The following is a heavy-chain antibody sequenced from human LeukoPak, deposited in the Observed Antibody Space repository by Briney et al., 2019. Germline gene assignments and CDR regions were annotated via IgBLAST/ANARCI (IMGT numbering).Heavy chain of an antibody. D-gene: IGHD1-26*01. V-gene: IGHV4-39*01. Sequence: SETLSLTCNVSGGSISSSTYYWGWIRQPPGKGLEWIASIYYSGSTYQNPSLQSRVTISKDTSKNQFSLDLKSVTATDTAVYYCVWGDPYWFDSWGQGILLTVSS. CDR1: GGSISSSTYY. CDR2: IYYSGST. J-gene: IGHJ5*01. CDR3: VWGDPYWFDS.